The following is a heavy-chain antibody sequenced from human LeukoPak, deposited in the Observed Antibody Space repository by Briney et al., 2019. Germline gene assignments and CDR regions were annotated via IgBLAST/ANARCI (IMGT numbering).Heavy chain of an antibody. V-gene: IGHV4-31*03. CDR2: IYYSGST. CDR3: ARSRYGWFDP. J-gene: IGHJ5*02. Sequence: PSETLSLTCTVSGGSISSGGYYWSWIRQHPGKGLEWIGYIYYSGSTYYNPSLKSRVTISVDTSKNQFSLKLSSVTAADTAVYCCARSRYGWFDPWGQGTLVTVSS. D-gene: IGHD4-17*01. CDR1: GGSISSGGYY.